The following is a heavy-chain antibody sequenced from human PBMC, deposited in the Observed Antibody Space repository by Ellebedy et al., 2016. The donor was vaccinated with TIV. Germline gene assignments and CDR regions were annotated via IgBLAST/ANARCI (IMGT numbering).Heavy chain of an antibody. J-gene: IGHJ4*02. Sequence: SETLSLXXTVSGGSISSSSYYWGWIRQPPGKGLEWIGSIYYSGSTYYNPSLKSRVTISVDTSKNQFSLKLSSVTAADTAVYYCARDLIHYYDSSGYYYGWGQGTLVTVSS. CDR3: ARDLIHYYDSSGYYYG. V-gene: IGHV4-39*07. CDR1: GGSISSSSYY. CDR2: IYYSGST. D-gene: IGHD3-22*01.